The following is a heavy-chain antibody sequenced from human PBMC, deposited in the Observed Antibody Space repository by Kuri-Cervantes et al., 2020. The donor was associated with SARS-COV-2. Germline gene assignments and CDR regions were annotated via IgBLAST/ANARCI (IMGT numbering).Heavy chain of an antibody. Sequence: ASVKVSCKASGYTFTGYYMHWVRQAPGQGLEWMGWINPNSGGTNYAQKFQGRVTMTRDTSISTAYMELSRLRSDDTAVYYCARDYGDYFNGYHYYYMDVWGKGTTVTVSS. V-gene: IGHV1-2*02. J-gene: IGHJ6*03. D-gene: IGHD4-17*01. CDR2: INPNSGGT. CDR3: ARDYGDYFNGYHYYYMDV. CDR1: GYTFTGYY.